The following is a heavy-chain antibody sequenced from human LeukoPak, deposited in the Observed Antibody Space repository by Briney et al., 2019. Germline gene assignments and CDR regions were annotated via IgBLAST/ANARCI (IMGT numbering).Heavy chain of an antibody. D-gene: IGHD3-3*01. V-gene: IGHV3-53*01. CDR3: ARVGIFGVVIDY. CDR2: IYSGGST. J-gene: IGHJ4*02. CDR1: GFTVSSNY. Sequence: GGSLRLSCAASGFTVSSNYMSWVRQAPGKGLEWVSVIYSGGSTYYADSVTGRFTISRDNSKNTLYLQMNSLRAEDTAVYYCARVGIFGVVIDYWGQGTLVTVSS.